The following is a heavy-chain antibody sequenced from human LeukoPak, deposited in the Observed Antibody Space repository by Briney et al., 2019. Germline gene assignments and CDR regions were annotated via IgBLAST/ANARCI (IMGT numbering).Heavy chain of an antibody. J-gene: IGHJ1*01. D-gene: IGHD3-3*01. CDR1: GGSISSGGYY. V-gene: IGHV4-31*03. Sequence: KPSETLSLTCTVSGGSISSGGYYWSWIRQHPGKGLEWIGYIYYSGSTYYNPSLKSRVTISVDTSKNQFSLKLSSVTAADTAVYYCARGSDYDFWSGIRLGAEYFQHWGQGTLVTVSS. CDR2: IYYSGST. CDR3: ARGSDYDFWSGIRLGAEYFQH.